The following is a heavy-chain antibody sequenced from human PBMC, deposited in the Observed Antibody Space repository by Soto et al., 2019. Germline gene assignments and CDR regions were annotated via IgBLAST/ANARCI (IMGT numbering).Heavy chain of an antibody. CDR2: RSSNRAYI. J-gene: IGHJ1*01. CDR1: GFTFRSFN. V-gene: IGHV3-21*01. CDR3: TRDAARGSSARGWCGS. Sequence: EGSLRLSCAASGFTFRSFNMNCVRQAPRQELAWVCTRSSNRAYIWYTDAWRGRLTICRDKGGTGWHLQMNSVRAEDTAVYYCTRDAARGSSARGWCGSRGPGSLVTV. D-gene: IGHD6-13*01.